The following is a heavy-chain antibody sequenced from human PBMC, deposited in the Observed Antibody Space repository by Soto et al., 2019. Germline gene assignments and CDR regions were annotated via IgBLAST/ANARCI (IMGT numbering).Heavy chain of an antibody. V-gene: IGHV3-9*01. CDR2: ISWNSGSI. Sequence: GGSLRLSCAASGFTFDDYAMHWVRQAPGKGLEWVSGISWNSGSIGYADSVKGRFTISRDDAKNTLYLQMNGLRVDDTAVYYCARGAKNIYGMDVWGQGTTVTVSS. J-gene: IGHJ6*02. CDR3: ARGAKNIYGMDV. CDR1: GFTFDDYA.